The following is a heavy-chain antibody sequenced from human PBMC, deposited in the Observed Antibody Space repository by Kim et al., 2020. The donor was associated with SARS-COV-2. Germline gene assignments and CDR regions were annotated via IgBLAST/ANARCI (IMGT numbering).Heavy chain of an antibody. Sequence: GGSLRLSCEASGMSFTHYGMSWVRQAPGKGLEWVSTVSGISGSATTFTTYYAASVGGSFTVSRDRSQNTVFLQLTSLRAEDTATYYCVHVIAWGQGTVVSVSS. CDR3: VHVIA. CDR2: VSGISGSATTFTT. V-gene: IGHV3-23*01. J-gene: IGHJ1*01. CDR1: GMSFTHYG.